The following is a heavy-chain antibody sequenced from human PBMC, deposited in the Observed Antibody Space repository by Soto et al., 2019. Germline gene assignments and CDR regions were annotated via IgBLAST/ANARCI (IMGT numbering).Heavy chain of an antibody. D-gene: IGHD3-10*01. V-gene: IGHV4-59*08. J-gene: IGHJ6*02. Sequence: QVPLQESGPGLVKPSETLSLSCTVSGGSISSYYWSWIRQTPGKGLECIGYVHDSWGPNYNPSLTSRVAISLDPSTGQFSLKLPSVTATDPAVYYCARQGFGALHGLVDVWGQGTTVTVSS. CDR2: VHDSWGP. CDR3: ARQGFGALHGLVDV. CDR1: GGSISSYY.